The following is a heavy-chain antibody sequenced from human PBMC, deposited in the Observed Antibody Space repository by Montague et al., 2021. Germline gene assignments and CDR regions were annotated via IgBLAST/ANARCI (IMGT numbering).Heavy chain of an antibody. D-gene: IGHD3-22*01. CDR3: VKSAVVVTFYSWIDT. V-gene: IGHV3-23*01. CDR1: GYDFRRYD. J-gene: IGHJ5*02. Sequence: SLRLSCAVSGYDFRRYDMYWVRQAPGKGLESVSEISSTGGATYYADSVKGRFTISRDNSKDTSSLQMNSLRVEDTAIYYCVKSAVVVTFYSWIDTWGQGTLVTVSS. CDR2: ISSTGGAT.